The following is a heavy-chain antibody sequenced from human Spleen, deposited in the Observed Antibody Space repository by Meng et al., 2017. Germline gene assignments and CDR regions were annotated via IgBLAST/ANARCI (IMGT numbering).Heavy chain of an antibody. CDR3: VRDGRHYDILTGYYRGAFDY. Sequence: ASVKVSCKASGFPFTSYAMHWVRQAPGQGLEWMGWINTNTGNPTYAQGFTGRFVFTLDTSVSTAYLQISSLKSEDFAVYYCVRDGRHYDILTGYYRGAFDYWGQGTLVTVSS. CDR1: GFPFTSYA. D-gene: IGHD3-9*01. J-gene: IGHJ4*02. CDR2: INTNTGNP. V-gene: IGHV7-4-1*02.